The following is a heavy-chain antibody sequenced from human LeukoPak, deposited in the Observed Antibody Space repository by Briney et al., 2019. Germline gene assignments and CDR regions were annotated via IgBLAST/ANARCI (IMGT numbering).Heavy chain of an antibody. Sequence: GGSLRLSCAASGFTFSTSNMNWVRQAPGKGLEWVSSISSSSSYICYADSVKGRFTISRDNAKNSLYLQMNSLRAEDTAVYYCARAPSTTGTTGYWGQGTLVTVSS. CDR3: ARAPSTTGTTGY. J-gene: IGHJ4*02. V-gene: IGHV3-21*01. CDR2: ISSSSSYI. D-gene: IGHD1-1*01. CDR1: GFTFSTSN.